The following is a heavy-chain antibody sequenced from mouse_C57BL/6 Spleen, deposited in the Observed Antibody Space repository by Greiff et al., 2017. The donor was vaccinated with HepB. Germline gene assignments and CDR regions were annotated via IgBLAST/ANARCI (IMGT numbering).Heavy chain of an antibody. CDR1: GYTFTGYW. D-gene: IGHD1-1*01. V-gene: IGHV1-9*01. CDR3: ARRDYGSSYDWYFDV. Sequence: QVQLQQSGAELMKPGASVKLSCKATGYTFTGYWIEWVKQRPGHGLEWIGEILPGSGSTNYNEKFKGKATFTADTSSNTAYMQLSSLTTEDSAIYYCARRDYGSSYDWYFDVWGTATTVTVSS. J-gene: IGHJ1*03. CDR2: ILPGSGST.